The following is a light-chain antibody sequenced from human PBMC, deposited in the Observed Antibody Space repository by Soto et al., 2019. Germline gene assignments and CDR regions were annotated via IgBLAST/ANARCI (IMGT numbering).Light chain of an antibody. J-gene: IGKJ4*01. Sequence: DIEMTQSPPTLSASVGDRVTITCRASQSISSWWAWYQQKPGKAPKLLIYKASSLESGDTSRFSGSESGTAFTLTISSLQPDDYATYSCQQYKSYPITFGGGTKVEIK. CDR2: KAS. V-gene: IGKV1-5*03. CDR1: QSISSW. CDR3: QQYKSYPIT.